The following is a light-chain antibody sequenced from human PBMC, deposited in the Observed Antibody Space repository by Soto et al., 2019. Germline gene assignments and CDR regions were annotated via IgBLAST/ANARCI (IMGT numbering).Light chain of an antibody. Sequence: EIVMTQSPATLSVSPGERATLSCRASQSVSSNLAWYQQKPGQAPRILIYGASTRATGIPARFGGSGSGTEFTLTISSLQSEDFAVYYSQQYNNWPPYTFGQGTKLEIK. CDR3: QQYNNWPPYT. V-gene: IGKV3-15*01. J-gene: IGKJ2*01. CDR2: GAS. CDR1: QSVSSN.